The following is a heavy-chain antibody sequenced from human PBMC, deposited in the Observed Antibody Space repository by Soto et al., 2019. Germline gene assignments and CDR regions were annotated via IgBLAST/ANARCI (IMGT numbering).Heavy chain of an antibody. CDR2: IRNKANSYET. D-gene: IGHD3-10*01. J-gene: IGHJ4*02. CDR3: TRPSHDTSSYFQHEAYYFDF. Sequence: PGGSLRLSCAASGCIFIGSAFRWVRQASGKGPEWVGRIRNKANSYETAYSASVRGRFTISRDDSKNTAYLQMNSLKTEDTALYYCTRPSHDTSSYFQHEAYYFDFWGPGTLVTVSS. CDR1: GCIFIGSA. V-gene: IGHV3-73*01.